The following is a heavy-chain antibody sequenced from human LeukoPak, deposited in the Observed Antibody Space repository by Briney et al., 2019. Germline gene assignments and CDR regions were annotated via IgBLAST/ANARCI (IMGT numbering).Heavy chain of an antibody. Sequence: GGSLRLSCAASGFTFSSYGMHWVRQAPGKGLEWVAFIRYDGSNKYYADSVKGRFTISRDNAKNSLYLQMNSLRAEDTAVYYCARDRDSGSRFGGDYWGQGTLVTVSS. J-gene: IGHJ4*02. CDR1: GFTFSSYG. CDR2: IRYDGSNK. CDR3: ARDRDSGSRFGGDY. D-gene: IGHD1-26*01. V-gene: IGHV3-30*02.